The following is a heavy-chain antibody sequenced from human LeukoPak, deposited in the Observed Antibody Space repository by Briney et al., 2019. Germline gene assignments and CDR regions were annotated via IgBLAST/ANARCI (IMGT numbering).Heavy chain of an antibody. CDR3: ARDPVGGFGEWDY. Sequence: PSETLSLTCTVSGGSISSYYWSWIRQPPGKGLEWIGYIYYSGSTNYNPSLKSRVTISVDTSKNQFSLKLSSLTAADTAVYYCARDPVGGFGEWDYWGQGKLVTVSS. J-gene: IGHJ4*02. D-gene: IGHD3-10*01. CDR1: GGSISSYY. V-gene: IGHV4-59*12. CDR2: IYYSGST.